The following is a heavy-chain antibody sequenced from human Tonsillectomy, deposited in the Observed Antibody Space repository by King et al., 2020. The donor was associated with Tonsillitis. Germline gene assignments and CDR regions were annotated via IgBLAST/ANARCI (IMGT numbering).Heavy chain of an antibody. Sequence: VQLVESGGGLVQPGGSLRLSCAASGFTFSSYAMSWVRQAPGKGLEWVSGISGSGGSTYYADSVKGRFTISRDDSKNTLYLQMNSLRAEDTAVYYCAKAGRVYGSGGFTTDFDFWGQGTLVTVSS. CDR3: AKAGRVYGSGGFTTDFDF. D-gene: IGHD3-10*01. V-gene: IGHV3-23*04. J-gene: IGHJ4*02. CDR1: GFTFSSYA. CDR2: ISGSGGST.